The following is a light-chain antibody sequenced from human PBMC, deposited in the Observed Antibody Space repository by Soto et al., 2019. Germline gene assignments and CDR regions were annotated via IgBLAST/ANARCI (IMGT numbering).Light chain of an antibody. J-gene: IGKJ2*01. CDR1: QTVGNY. Sequence: EIVLTQSPATLSLSPGERATLSCRASQTVGNYLAWYQQKPGQAPRLLIYDASSRAIGIPARVSGSGSGTDFTLPLSDLEPEDFSGYYCQQRSNWPPGFTFGQGTKLEIK. CDR3: QQRSNWPPGFT. V-gene: IGKV3-11*01. CDR2: DAS.